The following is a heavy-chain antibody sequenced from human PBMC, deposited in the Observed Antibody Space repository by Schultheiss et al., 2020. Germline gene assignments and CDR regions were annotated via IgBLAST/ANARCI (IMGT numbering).Heavy chain of an antibody. CDR3: ARVPYGDYVVSDY. J-gene: IGHJ4*02. V-gene: IGHV4-4*02. D-gene: IGHD4-17*01. CDR1: GGSISSNNW. CDR2: IHHSGST. Sequence: SETLSLTCAVSGGSISSNNWWSWVRQPPGKGLEWIGEIHHSGSTYYNPSLKSRVTISVDTSKNQFSLKLSSVTAADTAVYYCARVPYGDYVVSDYWGQGTLVTVSS.